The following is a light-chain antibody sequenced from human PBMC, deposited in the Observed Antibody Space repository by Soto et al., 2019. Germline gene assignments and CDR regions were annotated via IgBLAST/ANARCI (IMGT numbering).Light chain of an antibody. Sequence: QSVLTQPASASGSPGQSVTISCTGTKNDIGVYDFVSWYQHHPGKAPRLIIYEVVKRPSGVPDRFSGSKSGNTASLTVSGLQAVDEADYFCKSYAGSNTYVFGSGTKLTVL. V-gene: IGLV2-8*01. CDR2: EVV. J-gene: IGLJ1*01. CDR1: KNDIGVYDF. CDR3: KSYAGSNTYV.